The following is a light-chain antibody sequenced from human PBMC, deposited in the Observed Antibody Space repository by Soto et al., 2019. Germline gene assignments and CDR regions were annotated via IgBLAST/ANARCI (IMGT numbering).Light chain of an antibody. CDR1: QSISSF. CDR3: KQHFNGPIT. CDR2: GAS. V-gene: IGKV3-11*01. Sequence: EIVLTQSPATLSLSPGERATLSCRASQSISSFLAWYQQKPGQAPRLLIYGASNRATGIQARFSGSGSGTDFTLTIRSLEPEDFAVYYCKQHFNGPITFGQGTRLEIK. J-gene: IGKJ5*01.